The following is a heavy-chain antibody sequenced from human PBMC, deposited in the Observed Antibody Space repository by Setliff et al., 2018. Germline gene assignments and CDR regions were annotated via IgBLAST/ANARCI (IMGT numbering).Heavy chain of an antibody. Sequence: GGSLRLSCAASGFTFSSYNMNWVRQAPGKGLEWVSYISSSGSTIYYADSVKGRFTISRDNAKNTLYLQVNSLRDEDTAVYYCARSPRPPTSLDYVDVWGDGTMVTVSS. J-gene: IGHJ6*03. V-gene: IGHV3-48*02. CDR3: ARSPRPPTSLDYVDV. CDR2: ISSSGSTI. D-gene: IGHD2-2*01. CDR1: GFTFSSYN.